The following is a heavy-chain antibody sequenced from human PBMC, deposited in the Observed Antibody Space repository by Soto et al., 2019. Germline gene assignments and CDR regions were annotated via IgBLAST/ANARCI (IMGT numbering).Heavy chain of an antibody. CDR3: ARDCSSTSCYYYYYGMDV. J-gene: IGHJ6*02. D-gene: IGHD2-2*01. Sequence: VQLVQSGAEVKKPGSSVKVSCKASGGTFSSYAISWVRQAPGQGLEWMGGIIPIFGTANYAQKFQGRVTITADESTSTAYMELSSLRSEDTAVYYCARDCSSTSCYYYYYGMDVWGQGTTVTVSS. CDR1: GGTFSSYA. V-gene: IGHV1-69*01. CDR2: IIPIFGTA.